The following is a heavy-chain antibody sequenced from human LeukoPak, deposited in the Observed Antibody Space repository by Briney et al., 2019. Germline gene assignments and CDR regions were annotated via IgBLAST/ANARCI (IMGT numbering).Heavy chain of an antibody. D-gene: IGHD2-2*01. V-gene: IGHV1-2*02. CDR2: INPNSGGT. J-gene: IGHJ6*03. CDR3: ARDGDIVVVPAAYYYYYMDV. Sequence: ASVKVSCKASGYTFTGYYMHWVRQAPGQGLEWMGWINPNSGGTNYAQKFQGRVTMTRDTSISTAYMELSRLRSDDTAVYYCARDGDIVVVPAAYYYYYMDVWGKGTTVTVSS. CDR1: GYTFTGYY.